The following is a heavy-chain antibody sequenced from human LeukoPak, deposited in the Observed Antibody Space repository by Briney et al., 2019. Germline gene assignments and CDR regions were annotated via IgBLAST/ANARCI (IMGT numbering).Heavy chain of an antibody. V-gene: IGHV3-53*05. J-gene: IGHJ4*02. CDR1: GFTVSNNF. CDR2: LYSGSTT. Sequence: GGSLRLSCAAFGFTVSNNFLSWVRQAPGKGLEWVSVLYSGSTTFYADSVKGRFTISRDNSMNTLYLQMKSLRPEDTAVYYCASPGPGGAAAGLFDYWGQGTLVTVSS. D-gene: IGHD6-13*01. CDR3: ASPGPGGAAAGLFDY.